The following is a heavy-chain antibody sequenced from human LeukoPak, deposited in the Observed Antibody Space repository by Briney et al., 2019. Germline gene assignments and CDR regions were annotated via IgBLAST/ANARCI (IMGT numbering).Heavy chain of an antibody. CDR3: ATNSRFMITFGGVPYYMDV. J-gene: IGHJ6*03. D-gene: IGHD3-16*01. Sequence: PGGSLRLSCAASGFTFSSYEMNWVRQAPGKGLEWVSYISSSGSTIYYADSVKGRFTISRDNAKNSLYLQMNSLRAEDTAVYYCATNSRFMITFGGVPYYMDVWGKGTTVTVSS. CDR1: GFTFSSYE. CDR2: ISSSGSTI. V-gene: IGHV3-48*03.